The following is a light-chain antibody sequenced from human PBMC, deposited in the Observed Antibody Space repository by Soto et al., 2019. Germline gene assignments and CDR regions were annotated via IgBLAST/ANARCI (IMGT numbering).Light chain of an antibody. CDR2: GIS. CDR3: QQYEGLPFT. Sequence: IVLTQSPGTLSSSPGQRVTLSCRASQSFRYHYLAWYQKRPGQSPRLLVYGISAKAAGISDRFSGSGSGTDFTLTIDRLEPEDCAVYYCQQYEGLPFTFGQGTRLEIK. V-gene: IGKV3-20*01. J-gene: IGKJ2*01. CDR1: QSFRYHY.